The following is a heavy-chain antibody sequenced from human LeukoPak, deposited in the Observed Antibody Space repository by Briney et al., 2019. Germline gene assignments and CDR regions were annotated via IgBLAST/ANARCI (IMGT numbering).Heavy chain of an antibody. V-gene: IGHV1-69*01. D-gene: IGHD3-22*01. CDR3: ARGPDVSLGYDSSGYYPSDY. J-gene: IGHJ4*02. CDR2: GTA. Sequence: GTANYAQNFQCRVTITADESPSTAYMELSSLRSEDTAVYYCARGPDVSLGYDSSGYYPSDYWGQGTLVTVSS.